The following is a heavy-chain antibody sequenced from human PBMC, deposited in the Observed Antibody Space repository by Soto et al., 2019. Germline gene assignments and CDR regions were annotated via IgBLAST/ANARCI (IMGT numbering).Heavy chain of an antibody. CDR1: GGTFSSYA. D-gene: IGHD3-22*01. CDR3: AHVGSSGYLFDY. J-gene: IGHJ4*02. V-gene: IGHV1-69*01. Sequence: QVQLVQSGAEVKKPGSSVKVSCKASGGTFSSYAISWVRQAPGQGLEWMGGIIPIFGTANYAQKFQGRVTIPAEESTSTPCMELTSLRSEDTAVYYCAHVGSSGYLFDYWGQGTLVTVSS. CDR2: IIPIFGTA.